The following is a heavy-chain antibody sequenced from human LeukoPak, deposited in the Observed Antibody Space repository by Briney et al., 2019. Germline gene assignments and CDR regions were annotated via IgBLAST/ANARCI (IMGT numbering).Heavy chain of an antibody. V-gene: IGHV3-23*01. CDR1: GFTFSSYG. CDR3: AKDGSIVYSYTYLDY. CDR2: ISGSGDRT. D-gene: IGHD3-16*01. J-gene: IGHJ4*02. Sequence: GGSLRLSCAVSGFTFSSYGMSWVRQAPGRGLEWVSSISGSGDRTHHADPVKGRFTISRDNSKNTLYLQMNSLRAEDTAVYYCAKDGSIVYSYTYLDYWGQGTLVTVSS.